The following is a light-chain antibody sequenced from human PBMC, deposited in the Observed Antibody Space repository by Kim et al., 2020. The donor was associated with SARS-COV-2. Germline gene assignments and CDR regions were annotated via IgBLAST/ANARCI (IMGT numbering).Light chain of an antibody. Sequence: ALGQTVRLTCQGDSLRNYFATWYQQRPGQAPTLVLYGKYDRPSGIPDRFSGSASGNTASLTITGAQAEDEGDYYCSSRDNTGDHVVFGGGTKLTVL. J-gene: IGLJ3*02. V-gene: IGLV3-19*01. CDR1: SLRNYF. CDR2: GKY. CDR3: SSRDNTGDHVV.